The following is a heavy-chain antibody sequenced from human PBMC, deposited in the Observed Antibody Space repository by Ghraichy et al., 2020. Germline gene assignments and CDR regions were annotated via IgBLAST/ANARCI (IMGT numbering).Heavy chain of an antibody. Sequence: LNISCAASGFTFSNNDMNWVRQAPGMGLEWVSLISSSGGSAYYPDSVKGRFTISRDNSKNTLYLQMNSLRAEDTAVYYCVKGYGSDWGQGTLVTVSS. CDR1: GFTFSNND. D-gene: IGHD3-10*01. J-gene: IGHJ4*02. CDR3: VKGYGSD. CDR2: ISSSGGSA. V-gene: IGHV3-23*01.